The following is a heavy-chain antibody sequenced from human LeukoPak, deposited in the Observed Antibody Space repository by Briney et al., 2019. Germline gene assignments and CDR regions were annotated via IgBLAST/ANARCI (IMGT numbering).Heavy chain of an antibody. D-gene: IGHD6-13*01. V-gene: IGHV3-49*04. Sequence: GGSLRLSCTASGFTYGDYSMNWARQPPGKGLEWVSFIRCKTYDGTTEYAAAVKGRFTISRDDSKSIAYLEMKRLKTEDTAVYYCTSQQQLLTYFDSWGQGTLVTVSS. CDR2: IRCKTYDGTT. CDR1: GFTYGDYS. J-gene: IGHJ4*02. CDR3: TSQQQLLTYFDS.